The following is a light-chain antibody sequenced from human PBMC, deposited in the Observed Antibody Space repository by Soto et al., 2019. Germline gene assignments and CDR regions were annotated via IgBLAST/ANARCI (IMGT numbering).Light chain of an antibody. Sequence: QSALTQPASVSGSPGQSITISCTGTSSDIGDSNYVSWYQQHPGKAPKLMLYDVTSRPSGVSNRFSGSKSGNTASLTISGLQVEDEADYYCSSYASTSALYVFGTGTKVTVL. J-gene: IGLJ1*01. CDR3: SSYASTSALYV. V-gene: IGLV2-14*03. CDR1: SSDIGDSNY. CDR2: DVT.